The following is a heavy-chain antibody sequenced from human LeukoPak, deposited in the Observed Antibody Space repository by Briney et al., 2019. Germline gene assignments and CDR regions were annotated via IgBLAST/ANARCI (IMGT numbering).Heavy chain of an antibody. J-gene: IGHJ4*02. CDR3: ARDRPEDSSGLDY. V-gene: IGHV3-74*01. Sequence: QPGGSLRLSCAASGFTFSSYWMHWVRQAPGKGLVGVSRINSDGSSTSYADSVKGRFTISRDDAKNTLYLQMNSLRAEDTAVYYCARDRPEDSSGLDYWGQGTLVTASS. D-gene: IGHD6-19*01. CDR1: GFTFSSYW. CDR2: INSDGSST.